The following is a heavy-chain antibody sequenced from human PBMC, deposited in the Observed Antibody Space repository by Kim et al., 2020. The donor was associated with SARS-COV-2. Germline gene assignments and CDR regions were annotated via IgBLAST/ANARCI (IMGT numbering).Heavy chain of an antibody. D-gene: IGHD1-1*01. J-gene: IGHJ6*02. CDR2: IYYSGST. V-gene: IGHV4-39*07. CDR1: GGSISSSSYY. Sequence: SETLSLTCTVSGGSISSSSYYWGWIRQPPGKGLEWIGSIYYSGSTYYNPSLKSRVTISVDTSKNQFSLKLSSVTAADTAVYYRARDQGNDEYYYYYYGMDVWGQGTTVTVSS. CDR3: ARDQGNDEYYYYYYGMDV.